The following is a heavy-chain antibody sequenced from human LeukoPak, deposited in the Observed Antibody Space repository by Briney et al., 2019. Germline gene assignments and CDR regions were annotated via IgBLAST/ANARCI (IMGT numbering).Heavy chain of an antibody. CDR3: ARKYSGFDY. Sequence: PGGSLRLSCAASGFTFNNHWMSWVRQAPGKGLEWVANINQDGSGKYYVDSVKGQFTISRDNAKNSLYLQMNSLRAEHTAVYYCARKYSGFDYWGQGTLVTVSS. J-gene: IGHJ4*02. CDR2: INQDGSGK. CDR1: GFTFNNHW. D-gene: IGHD5-12*01. V-gene: IGHV3-7*01.